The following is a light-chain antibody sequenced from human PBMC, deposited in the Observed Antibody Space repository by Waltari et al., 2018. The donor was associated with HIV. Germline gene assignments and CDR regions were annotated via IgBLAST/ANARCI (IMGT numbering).Light chain of an antibody. J-gene: IGKJ4*01. CDR3: MQGTHFLS. V-gene: IGKV2-30*01. CDR1: QSLESTDGNTY. CDR2: KVS. Sequence: VVMTQTPVSLLVTLGQSVSVSCKSSQSLESTDGNTYLTWFHLRPGHPSRRLIYKVSNRDSGVPERFGGSGSVTTFTLNITAVEAADVGIYFCMQGTHFLSFGGGTKVE.